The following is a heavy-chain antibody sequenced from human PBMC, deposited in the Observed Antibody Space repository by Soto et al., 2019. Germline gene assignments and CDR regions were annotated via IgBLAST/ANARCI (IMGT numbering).Heavy chain of an antibody. CDR2: IYYSGST. J-gene: IGHJ6*03. D-gene: IGHD3-16*02. CDR1: GGSISSYY. Sequence: SETLSLTCTVSGGSISSYYWSWIRQPPGKGLEWIGYIYYSGSTNYNPSLKSRVTISVDTSKNQFSLKLSSVPAADTAVYYCATYRHHRRSNHFYHYMYVWGKGPTVT. CDR3: ATYRHHRRSNHFYHYMYV. V-gene: IGHV4-59*01.